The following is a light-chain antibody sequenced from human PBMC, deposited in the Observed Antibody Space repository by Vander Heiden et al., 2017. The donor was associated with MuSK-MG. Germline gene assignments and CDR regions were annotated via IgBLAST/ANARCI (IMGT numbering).Light chain of an antibody. CDR1: SLRSYY. CDR3: NSRDSSGNHPVV. CDR2: GKN. J-gene: IGLJ2*01. Sequence: SSELTQDPAVSVALGQTVRITCQGDSLRSYYASWYQQKLGQAPLLVIYGKNNRPSGIPDRLSGSSSGNTASLTITGAQAEDEADYYCNSRDSSGNHPVVFGGGTKLTVL. V-gene: IGLV3-19*01.